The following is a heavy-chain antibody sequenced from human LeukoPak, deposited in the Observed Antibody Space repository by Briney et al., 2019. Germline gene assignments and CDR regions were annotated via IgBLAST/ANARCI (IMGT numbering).Heavy chain of an antibody. V-gene: IGHV3-23*01. J-gene: IGHJ1*01. Sequence: PGGSLRLSCAASGFTFSNYAMSWVRQAPGKGLEWVSAISGSGGNTYYADSVKGRFTISRDNSKNTLYLQLDYLRPEDTAVYYCSTDGTPKFEHWGQGTLVTVSS. D-gene: IGHD3-16*01. CDR2: ISGSGGNT. CDR3: STDGTPKFEH. CDR1: GFTFSNYA.